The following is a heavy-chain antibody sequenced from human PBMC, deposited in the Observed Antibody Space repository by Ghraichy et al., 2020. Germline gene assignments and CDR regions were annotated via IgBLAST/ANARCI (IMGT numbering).Heavy chain of an antibody. CDR2: IYTSGST. Sequence: SETLSLTCTVSGGSISSYYWSWTRQPAGKGLEWIGLIYTSGSTDYNPSLKSRVPMSLATSKNQFSLKVSSVTAADTAVYYCARSSRSAPAIFDYWGQGTLVTVSS. D-gene: IGHD6-25*01. V-gene: IGHV4-4*07. CDR3: ARSSRSAPAIFDY. CDR1: GGSISSYY. J-gene: IGHJ4*02.